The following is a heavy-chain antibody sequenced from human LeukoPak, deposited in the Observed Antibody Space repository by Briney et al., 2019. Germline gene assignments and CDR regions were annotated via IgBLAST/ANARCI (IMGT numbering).Heavy chain of an antibody. V-gene: IGHV5-51*01. D-gene: IGHD6-19*01. CDR1: GYSFTTYW. Sequence: GESLKISCKASGYSFTTYWIDWVRQMPGKGLEWMGIIFPGDSDTRYSPSFQGQVTISADKSISTAYLQWSSLEASDTAMYYCARPGSGWDFDYWGQGTLVTVSS. J-gene: IGHJ4*02. CDR3: ARPGSGWDFDY. CDR2: IFPGDSDT.